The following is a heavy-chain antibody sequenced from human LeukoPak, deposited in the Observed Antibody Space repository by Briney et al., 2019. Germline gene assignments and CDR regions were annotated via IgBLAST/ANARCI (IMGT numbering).Heavy chain of an antibody. J-gene: IGHJ4*02. CDR1: GGSISSGGYY. D-gene: IGHD5-12*01. Sequence: PSETLSLTCTVSGGSISSGGYYWSWIRQHPGKGREWIGYIYYSGSTYYNPSLKSRVTISVDTSKNQFSLKLSSVTAADTAVYYCARDRGRRGYDSTFDYWGQGTLVTVSS. CDR2: IYYSGST. V-gene: IGHV4-31*03. CDR3: ARDRGRRGYDSTFDY.